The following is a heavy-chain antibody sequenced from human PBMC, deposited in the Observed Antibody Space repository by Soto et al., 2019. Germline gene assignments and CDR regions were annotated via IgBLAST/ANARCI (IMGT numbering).Heavy chain of an antibody. J-gene: IGHJ4*02. D-gene: IGHD6-13*01. CDR3: ARKGRYSSSWYSDY. CDR2: INHSGST. V-gene: IGHV4-34*01. CDR1: GGSFSGYY. Sequence: QVQLQQWGAGLLKPSETLSLTCAVYGGSFSGYYWSWIRQPPGKGLEWNGEINHSGSTNYNPSLKSRVTISVDTSKNQFSLKLSSVTAADTAVYYCARKGRYSSSWYSDYWGQGTLVTVSS.